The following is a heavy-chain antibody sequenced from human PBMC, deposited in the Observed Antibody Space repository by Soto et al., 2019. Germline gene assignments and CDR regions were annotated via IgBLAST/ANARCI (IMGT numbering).Heavy chain of an antibody. CDR2: IYYSGST. CDR3: ATNYAYYYYYGMDV. V-gene: IGHV4-39*01. CDR1: GGSISSSSYY. Sequence: PSETLSLTCTVSGGSISSSSYYWGWIRQPPGKGLEWIGSIYYSGSTHYNPSLKSRVTISVDTSKNQFSLKLSSVTAADTAEYYCATNYAYYYYYGMDVWGQGTTVTVSS. D-gene: IGHD4-4*01. J-gene: IGHJ6*02.